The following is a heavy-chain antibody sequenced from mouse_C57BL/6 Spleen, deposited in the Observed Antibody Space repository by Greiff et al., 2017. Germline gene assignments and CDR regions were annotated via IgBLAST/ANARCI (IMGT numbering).Heavy chain of an antibody. CDR3: TRVGYGSSYEEYFDY. CDR1: GFTFSSYA. V-gene: IGHV5-9-1*02. D-gene: IGHD1-1*01. CDR2: ISSGGDSI. J-gene: IGHJ2*01. Sequence: DVMLVESGEGLVKPGGSLKLSCAASGFTFSSYAMSWVRQTPEKRLEWVAYISSGGDSIYYADTVQGRFTISRDNARNTLYLQMSSLKSEDTAMYYCTRVGYGSSYEEYFDYWGQGTTLTVSS.